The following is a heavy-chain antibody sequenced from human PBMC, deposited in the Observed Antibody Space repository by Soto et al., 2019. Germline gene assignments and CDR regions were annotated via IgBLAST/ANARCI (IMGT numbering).Heavy chain of an antibody. CDR3: ARGVIITGDAFDI. D-gene: IGHD3-10*01. J-gene: IGHJ3*02. CDR1: GFTFSSYW. CDR2: IKQDGSEK. V-gene: IGHV3-7*04. Sequence: LRLSFAASGFTFSSYWMSWVRQAPGKGLEWVANIKQDGSEKYYVDSVKGRFTISRDNAKNSLYLQMNSLRAEDTAVYYCARGVIITGDAFDIWGQGTMVTVSS.